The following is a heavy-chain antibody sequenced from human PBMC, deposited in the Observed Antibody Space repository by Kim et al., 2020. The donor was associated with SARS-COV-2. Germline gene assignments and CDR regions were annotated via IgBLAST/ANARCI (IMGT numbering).Heavy chain of an antibody. Sequence: GGSLRLSCAASGFTFSSYGMHWVRQAPGKGLEWVAVISYDGSNKYYADSVKGRFTISRDNSKNTLYLQMNSLGAEDTAVYYCAKDERWLRTFYYYYGMDVWGQGTTVTVSS. J-gene: IGHJ6*02. CDR3: AKDERWLRTFYYYYGMDV. D-gene: IGHD5-12*01. CDR1: GFTFSSYG. CDR2: ISYDGSNK. V-gene: IGHV3-30*18.